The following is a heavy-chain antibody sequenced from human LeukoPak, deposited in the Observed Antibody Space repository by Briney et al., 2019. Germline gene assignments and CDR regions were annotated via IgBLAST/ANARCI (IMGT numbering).Heavy chain of an antibody. CDR3: ARIGIAAAGRRYYYYGMDV. Sequence: GGSLRLSCAASGFTFSSYAMSWVRQAPGKGLEWVSAISGSGGSTYYADSVKGRFTISRDNSKNTLYLQMNSLRAEDTAVYYCARIGIAAAGRRYYYYGMDVWGQGTTVTVSS. J-gene: IGHJ6*02. V-gene: IGHV3-23*01. D-gene: IGHD6-13*01. CDR1: GFTFSSYA. CDR2: ISGSGGST.